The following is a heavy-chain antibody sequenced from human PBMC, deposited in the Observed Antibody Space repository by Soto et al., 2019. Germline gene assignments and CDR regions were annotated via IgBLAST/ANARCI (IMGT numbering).Heavy chain of an antibody. CDR1: GGSISDYY. Sequence: SETLSLTCTVSGGSISDYYWSWIRQPPGKGLEWIGYIYYSGTTNYSPYLKSRVTISVDTSKNQYSLKLSSVTAADSAKYYCARQSGGYYYYGMDVWGQGTTVTVPS. J-gene: IGHJ6*02. D-gene: IGHD1-26*01. CDR3: ARQSGGYYYYGMDV. CDR2: IYYSGTT. V-gene: IGHV4-59*08.